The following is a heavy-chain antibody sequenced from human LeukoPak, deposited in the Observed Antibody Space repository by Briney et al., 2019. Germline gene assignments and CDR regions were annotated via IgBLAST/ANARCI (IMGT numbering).Heavy chain of an antibody. CDR1: GFSFSSYA. D-gene: IGHD1-7*01. V-gene: IGHV3-7*01. J-gene: IGHJ4*02. CDR3: ARLTYNWNYDY. Sequence: GGSLRLSCAASGFSFSSYAIHWVRQAPGKGLEWVANIKQDGSEKYYVDSVKGRFTISRDNAKDSLYLQMNSLRAEDTAVYYCARLTYNWNYDYWGRGTLVTVSS. CDR2: IKQDGSEK.